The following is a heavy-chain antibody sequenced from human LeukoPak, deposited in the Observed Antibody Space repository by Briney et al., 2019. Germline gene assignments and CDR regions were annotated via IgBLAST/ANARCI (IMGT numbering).Heavy chain of an antibody. CDR1: GFTFSSYS. Sequence: GGSLRLSCAASGFTFSSYSMNWVRQAPGKGLEWVSSISSSSSYIYYADSVKGRYTISRDNAKNSLYLQMNSLRAEDTAVYYCARDYAQYGMDVWGQGTTVTVSS. CDR2: ISSSSSYI. J-gene: IGHJ6*02. V-gene: IGHV3-21*01. CDR3: ARDYAQYGMDV. D-gene: IGHD4-17*01.